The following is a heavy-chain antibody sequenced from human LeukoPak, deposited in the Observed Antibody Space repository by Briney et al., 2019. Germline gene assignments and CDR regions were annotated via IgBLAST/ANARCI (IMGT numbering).Heavy chain of an antibody. Sequence: GGSLRLSCAASGFTFSDYYMSWIRQAPGKGLEWVSYISSSSNYTNYADSVKGRFTISRDNAKNSLYLQMNSLRAEDTAVYYCARDRGRARVDWGQGTLVTVSS. J-gene: IGHJ4*02. CDR3: ARDRGRARVD. D-gene: IGHD3-16*01. V-gene: IGHV3-11*06. CDR1: GFTFSDYY. CDR2: ISSSSNYT.